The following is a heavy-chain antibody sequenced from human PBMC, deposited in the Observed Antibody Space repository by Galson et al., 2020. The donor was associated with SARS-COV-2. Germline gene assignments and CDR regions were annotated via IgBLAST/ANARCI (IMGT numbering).Heavy chain of an antibody. J-gene: IGHJ3*02. Sequence: ETSETLSLTCTVPGGSISSGGYYWSWIRQHPGKGLEWIGSIYYSGSTYYNPSLQSRVTISVDTSNNHFSLQLSSVTAADAAVYYCARAPITLIVVVDAFDIWGQGTMVTVSS. CDR2: IYYSGST. CDR3: ARAPITLIVVVDAFDI. D-gene: IGHD3-22*01. CDR1: GGSISSGGYY. V-gene: IGHV4-31*03.